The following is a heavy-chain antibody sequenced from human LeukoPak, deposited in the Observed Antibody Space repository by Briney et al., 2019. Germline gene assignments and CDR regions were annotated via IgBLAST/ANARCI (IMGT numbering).Heavy chain of an antibody. CDR1: GYTFTAYH. CDR3: ARDETAATGIAMDV. CDR2: INLNSGVT. D-gene: IGHD6-13*01. Sequence: ASVTVSCKASGYTFTAYHFHWVRLAPGQGLEGMGWINLNSGVTRYAQKFQDRVTMTRDTSITTAYMELSRLRSDDTAVYYCARDETAATGIAMDVWGQGTTVTVSS. V-gene: IGHV1-2*02. J-gene: IGHJ6*02.